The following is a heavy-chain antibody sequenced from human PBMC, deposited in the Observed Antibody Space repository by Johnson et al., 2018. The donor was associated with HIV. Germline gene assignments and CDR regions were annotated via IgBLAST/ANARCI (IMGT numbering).Heavy chain of an antibody. CDR2: ISYDGSNK. Sequence: VQLVESGGGVVQPGRSLRLSCAASEFTFSSYAMHWVRQAPGKGLEWVAIISYDGSNKYYADSVKGRFTISRDNSKNSLYLQMNSLRAEDTAVYYCARDRGSYYGDAFDIWGQGTMVTVSS. D-gene: IGHD1-26*01. J-gene: IGHJ3*02. CDR1: EFTFSSYA. CDR3: ARDRGSYYGDAFDI. V-gene: IGHV3-30-3*01.